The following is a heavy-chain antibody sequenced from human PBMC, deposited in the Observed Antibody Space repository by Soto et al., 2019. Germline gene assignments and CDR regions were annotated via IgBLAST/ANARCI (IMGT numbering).Heavy chain of an antibody. D-gene: IGHD3-10*01. Sequence: HLVQSGPEVKKQGASITVSCKTSGDTFPNFGLSWVRQAPGQGLEWMGWIATYNSNRNYAQKFQGRLTLTTDTSTSTAYMELKSLRYDDTDVYYCATVIRGVVNWFDPWGQGTLVTVSS. CDR1: GDTFPNFG. J-gene: IGHJ5*02. V-gene: IGHV1-18*01. CDR2: IATYNSNR. CDR3: ATVIRGVVNWFDP.